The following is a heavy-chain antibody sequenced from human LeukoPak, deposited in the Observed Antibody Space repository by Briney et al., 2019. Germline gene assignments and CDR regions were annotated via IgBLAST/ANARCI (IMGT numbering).Heavy chain of an antibody. D-gene: IGHD2-15*01. J-gene: IGHJ3*02. V-gene: IGHV3-30-3*01. CDR3: ARGRAYAFDI. Sequence: GGSPRLSCAASGFTFSSYAMHWVRQAPGKGLEWVAVISYDGSNKYYADSVKGRFTISRDNSKSTLYLQMNSLRAEDTAVYYCARGRAYAFDIWGQGTMVTVSS. CDR2: ISYDGSNK. CDR1: GFTFSSYA.